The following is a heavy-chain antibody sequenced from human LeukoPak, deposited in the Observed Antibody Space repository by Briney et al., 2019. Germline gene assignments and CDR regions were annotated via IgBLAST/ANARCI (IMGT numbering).Heavy chain of an antibody. CDR2: ISYDGSNK. V-gene: IGHV3-30-3*01. CDR1: GFTFSSYA. CDR3: ARALDEGARFDY. J-gene: IGHJ4*02. Sequence: GGSLRLSCAASGFTFSSYAMHWVRQAPGKGLEWVAVISYDGSNKYYADSVKGRFTISRDNSKNTLYLQMNSLRAEDTAVYYCARALDEGARFDYWGQGTLVTVSS.